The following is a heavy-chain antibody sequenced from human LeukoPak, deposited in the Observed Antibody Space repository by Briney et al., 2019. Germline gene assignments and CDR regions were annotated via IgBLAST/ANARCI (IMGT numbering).Heavy chain of an antibody. CDR1: GFTFSSYS. J-gene: IGHJ4*02. Sequence: GGSLRLSCAASGFTFSSYSMNWVRQAPGKGLEWVAVISYDGSNKYYADSVKGRFTISRDNSKNTLYLQMNSLRAEDTAVYYCAKDRTAATSKYYFDYWGQGTLVTVSS. CDR2: ISYDGSNK. V-gene: IGHV3-30*18. CDR3: AKDRTAATSKYYFDY. D-gene: IGHD2-2*01.